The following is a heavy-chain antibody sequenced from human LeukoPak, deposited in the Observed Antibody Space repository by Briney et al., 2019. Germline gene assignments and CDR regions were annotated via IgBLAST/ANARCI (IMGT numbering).Heavy chain of an antibody. J-gene: IGHJ6*02. D-gene: IGHD3-10*01. V-gene: IGHV1-69*13. CDR3: ARESRLVRGVIIRYGMDV. CDR1: GGTFSSYA. CDR2: IIPIFGTA. Sequence: ASVKVSCTASGGTFSSYAISWVRQAPGQGLEWMGGIIPIFGTANYAQKFQGRVTITADESTSTAYMELSSLRSEDTAVYYCARESRLVRGVIIRYGMDVWGQGTTVTVSS.